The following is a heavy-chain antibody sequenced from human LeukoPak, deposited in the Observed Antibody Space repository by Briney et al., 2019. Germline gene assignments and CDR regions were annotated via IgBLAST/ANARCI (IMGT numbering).Heavy chain of an antibody. CDR2: ISSSSSYI. CDR3: ARVYGSGNYDIDY. Sequence: PGGSLRLSCAASGFTFSSYSMNWVRQAPGKGLEWVSSISSSSSYIYYADSVKGRFTISRDNAKNSLYLQMNSLRAEDTAVYYCARVYGSGNYDIDYWGQGTLVTVSS. D-gene: IGHD3-10*01. V-gene: IGHV3-21*01. CDR1: GFTFSSYS. J-gene: IGHJ4*02.